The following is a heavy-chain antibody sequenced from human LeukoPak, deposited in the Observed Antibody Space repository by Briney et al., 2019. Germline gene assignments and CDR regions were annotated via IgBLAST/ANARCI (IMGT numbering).Heavy chain of an antibody. V-gene: IGHV3-30*02. CDR1: GFTFSSYG. J-gene: IGHJ4*02. CDR3: ATEWLGTS. Sequence: PAGGSLRLSCAASGFTFSSYGMHWVRQAPGKGLEWVAFIRYDGSNKYYADSVKGRFTISRDNSKSTLYLQMNSLRAEDTAVYCCATEWLGTSWGQGTLVTVSS. CDR2: IRYDGSNK. D-gene: IGHD3-22*01.